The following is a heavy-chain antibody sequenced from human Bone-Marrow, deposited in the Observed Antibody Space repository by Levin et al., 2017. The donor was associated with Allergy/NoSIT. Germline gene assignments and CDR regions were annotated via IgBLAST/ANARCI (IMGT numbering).Heavy chain of an antibody. D-gene: IGHD6-19*01. CDR2: ITGSGDGS. CDR1: GFSFSTFA. V-gene: IGHV3-23*01. CDR3: VKSTGHISGGLDF. Sequence: GGSLRLSCAASGFSFSTFAMTWVRQAPGKGLEWVSSITGSGDGSYYTDSVKGRFTISRDNSNDTLSLQMKSLSADDTAIYYCVKSTGHISGGLDFWGQGTLVAVSS. J-gene: IGHJ4*02.